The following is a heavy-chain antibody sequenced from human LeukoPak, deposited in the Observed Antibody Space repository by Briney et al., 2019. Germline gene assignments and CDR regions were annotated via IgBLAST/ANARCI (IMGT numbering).Heavy chain of an antibody. CDR2: VSIGGSFI. V-gene: IGHV3-21*01. D-gene: IGHD4-17*01. J-gene: IGHJ2*01. Sequence: PGGSLRLSCAASGFTFSSYGMNWVRQAPGKGLEWVSFVSIGGSFIYYADSVKGRFTISRDDAKNSLYLQMNSLTAEDTAEYYCARNKINTVTTGWYFDLWCRGTLVSVSS. CDR1: GFTFSSYG. CDR3: ARNKINTVTTGWYFDL.